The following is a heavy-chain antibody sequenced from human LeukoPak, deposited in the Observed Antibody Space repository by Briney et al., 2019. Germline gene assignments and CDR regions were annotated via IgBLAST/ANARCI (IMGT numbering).Heavy chain of an antibody. CDR1: GFTFSNAW. CDR3: TTDLFGAIAPY. Sequence: GGSLRLSCAASGFTFSNAWMTWVRQAPGKGLEWVGRIKSKYDGETIDYAAPVKGRFTISRDDSKNTLYLQMNSLKTEDTVVYYCTTDLFGAIAPYWGQGTLVTVSS. D-gene: IGHD3-16*02. V-gene: IGHV3-15*01. J-gene: IGHJ4*02. CDR2: IKSKYDGETI.